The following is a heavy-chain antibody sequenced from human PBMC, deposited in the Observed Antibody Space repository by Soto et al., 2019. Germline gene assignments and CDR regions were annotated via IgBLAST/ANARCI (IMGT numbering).Heavy chain of an antibody. J-gene: IGHJ5*02. D-gene: IGHD3-22*01. Sequence: QVQLVQSGAEVKKPGASVKVSCKASGYTFTGYYMHWVRQAPGQGLEWMGWINPNSGGTNYAQKFQGRVTMTRDTSISTAYMELSRLRSDDTAVYYCARGITMIVVTEYNWFDPWGQGTLVTVSS. CDR2: INPNSGGT. V-gene: IGHV1-2*02. CDR3: ARGITMIVVTEYNWFDP. CDR1: GYTFTGYY.